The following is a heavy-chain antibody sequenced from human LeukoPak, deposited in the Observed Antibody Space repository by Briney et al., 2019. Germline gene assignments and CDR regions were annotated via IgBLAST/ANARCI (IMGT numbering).Heavy chain of an antibody. J-gene: IGHJ4*02. D-gene: IGHD2-21*02. CDR2: ISYDGSNK. CDR1: GFTFSSYA. V-gene: IGHV3-30-3*01. Sequence: PGGSLRLSCAASGFTFSSYAMHWVRQAPGKGLEWVAAISYDGSNKYYADSVKGRFTISRDNSKNTLYLQMNSLRAEDTAVYYCARDGPAYCGGDCYSGYWGQGTLVTVSS. CDR3: ARDGPAYCGGDCYSGY.